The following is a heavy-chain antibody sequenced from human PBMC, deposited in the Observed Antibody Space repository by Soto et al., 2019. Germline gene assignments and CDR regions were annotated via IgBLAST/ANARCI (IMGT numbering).Heavy chain of an antibody. J-gene: IGHJ6*02. V-gene: IGHV4-39*01. D-gene: IGHD6-13*01. CDR3: ARPGVLAAAGFLEDYGMDV. Sequence: ETLSLTCTVSGGSISSSSYYWGWIRQPPGKGLEWIGSIYYSGSTYYNPSLKSRVTISVDTSKNQFSLKLSSVTAADTAVYYCARPGVLAAAGFLEDYGMDVWGQGTTVTVSS. CDR2: IYYSGST. CDR1: GGSISSSSYY.